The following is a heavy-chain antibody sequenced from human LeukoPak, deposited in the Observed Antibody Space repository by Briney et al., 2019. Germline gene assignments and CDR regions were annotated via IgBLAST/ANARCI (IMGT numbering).Heavy chain of an antibody. CDR3: ARESCSSTICAYDAFDI. D-gene: IGHD2-2*01. CDR1: GYTFTGYY. Sequence: ASVKVSCKASGYTFTGYYMHWVRQAPGQGLEWMGWINPNSGGTNYAQKFQGRVTMTRDTSISTAYMELSRLRSDDTAVYYCARESCSSTICAYDAFDIWGQGTMVTVSS. CDR2: INPNSGGT. V-gene: IGHV1-2*02. J-gene: IGHJ3*02.